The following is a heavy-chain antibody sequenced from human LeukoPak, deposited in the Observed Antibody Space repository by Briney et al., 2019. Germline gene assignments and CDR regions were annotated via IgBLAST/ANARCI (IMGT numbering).Heavy chain of an antibody. Sequence: SETLSLTCSVSGGSISSYYWSWIRQPPGKGLEWIGYIYYSGSTNYNPSLKSRVTISVDTSKNQFSLKLSSVTAADTAVYYCARSMITFGGVPPFDYWGQGTLVTVSS. D-gene: IGHD3-16*01. CDR3: ARSMITFGGVPPFDY. V-gene: IGHV4-59*01. J-gene: IGHJ4*02. CDR1: GGSISSYY. CDR2: IYYSGST.